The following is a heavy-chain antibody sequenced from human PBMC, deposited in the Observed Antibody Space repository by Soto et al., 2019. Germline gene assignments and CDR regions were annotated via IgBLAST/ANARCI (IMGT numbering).Heavy chain of an antibody. J-gene: IGHJ4*02. CDR3: ARDFTGGYSYGRGLL. CDR1: GGSISSGDYY. Sequence: QVQLQESGPGLVKPSQTLSLTCTVSGGSISSGDYYWSWIRQPPGKGLEWIGYIYYSGSTYYNPSLKSRVTISVDTSKNQFSLELSSVTAADTAVYYCARDFTGGYSYGRGLLWGQGTLVTVSS. D-gene: IGHD5-18*01. CDR2: IYYSGST. V-gene: IGHV4-30-4*01.